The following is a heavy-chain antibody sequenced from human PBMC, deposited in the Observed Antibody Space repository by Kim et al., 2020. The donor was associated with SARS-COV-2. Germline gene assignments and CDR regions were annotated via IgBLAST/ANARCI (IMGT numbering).Heavy chain of an antibody. Sequence: SETLSPTCTASGGSISSYYWSWIRQPPGKGLEWIGYIYYSGSTNYNPSLKSRVTISVDTSKNQFSLKLSSVTAADTAVYYCTGYSSSWEKTYYYYYGMDVWGQGTTVTVSS. CDR3: TGYSSSWEKTYYYYYGMDV. CDR2: IYYSGST. D-gene: IGHD6-13*01. J-gene: IGHJ6*02. CDR1: GGSISSYY. V-gene: IGHV4-59*01.